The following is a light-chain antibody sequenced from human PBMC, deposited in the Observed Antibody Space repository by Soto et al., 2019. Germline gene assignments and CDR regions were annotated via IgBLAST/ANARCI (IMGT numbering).Light chain of an antibody. CDR2: GAS. Sequence: EIVMTQSPDTLSVSPGERATLSCRASQSINSDLAWYQQKPGQAPRLLIYGASTRTTDIPARISGSGSGTDFTPTISSLQSEDFAVYYCQQYNKWPPQYTFGQGTKLEIK. V-gene: IGKV3-15*01. CDR1: QSINSD. J-gene: IGKJ2*01. CDR3: QQYNKWPPQYT.